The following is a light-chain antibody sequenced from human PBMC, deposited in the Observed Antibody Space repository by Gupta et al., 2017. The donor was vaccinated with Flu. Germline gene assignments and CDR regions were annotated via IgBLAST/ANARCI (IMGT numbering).Light chain of an antibody. CDR1: PSDVGGYNS. J-gene: IGLJ2*01. CDR2: DVS. V-gene: IGLV2-14*01. Sequence: QAALSQPASVSGSPGQSITIPCPATPSDVGGYNSVSWYQQRPGTAPKLMIYDVSNRPSGISNRFSGSKSGNTASLTISGLQAEDEADYYCSSYTSGSTLVVAFGGGTKLTVL. CDR3: SSYTSGSTLVVA.